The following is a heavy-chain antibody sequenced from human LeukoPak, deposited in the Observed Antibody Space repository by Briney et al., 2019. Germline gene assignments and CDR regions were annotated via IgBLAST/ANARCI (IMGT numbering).Heavy chain of an antibody. J-gene: IGHJ4*02. V-gene: IGHV4-61*02. D-gene: IGHD1-14*01. CDR1: GGSISSGSYY. CDR2: IYTSGST. CDR3: ASGGEPYYFDY. Sequence: SETLSLTCTVSGGSISSGSYYWSWIRQPAGKGLEWIGRIYTSGSTNYNPSLKSRVTISVDTSKNQFSLKLSSVTAADTAVYYYASGGEPYYFDYWGQGTLVTVSS.